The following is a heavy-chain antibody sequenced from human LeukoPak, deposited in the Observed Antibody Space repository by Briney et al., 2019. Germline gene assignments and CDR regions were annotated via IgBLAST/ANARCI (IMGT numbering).Heavy chain of an antibody. Sequence: GEPLKSSLQASGYSFISYGLGWAGKMPGKGLEWMGIIYPGDSDTRYSTSFQGQVTISAEKSISTAYLQWSSLKASDTARYYCARLPDYYGSWNDYWGQGTLVTVSS. CDR3: ARLPDYYGSWNDY. V-gene: IGHV5-51*01. J-gene: IGHJ4*02. CDR1: GYSFISYG. CDR2: IYPGDSDT. D-gene: IGHD3-10*01.